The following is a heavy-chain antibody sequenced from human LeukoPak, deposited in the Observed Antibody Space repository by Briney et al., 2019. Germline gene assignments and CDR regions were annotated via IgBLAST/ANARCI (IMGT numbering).Heavy chain of an antibody. V-gene: IGHV3-30*01. Sequence: GGSLRLSCAASGFTFSGYAMHWVRQAPGKGLEWVAVISYDGSNKYYADSVKGRFTISRDNSKNTLYLQMNSLRAEDTAVYYCARPGGQWLVSSFLDYWGQGTLVTVSS. CDR1: GFTFSGYA. J-gene: IGHJ4*02. D-gene: IGHD6-19*01. CDR3: ARPGGQWLVSSFLDY. CDR2: ISYDGSNK.